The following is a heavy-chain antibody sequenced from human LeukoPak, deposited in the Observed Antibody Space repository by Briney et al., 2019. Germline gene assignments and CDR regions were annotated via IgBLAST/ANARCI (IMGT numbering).Heavy chain of an antibody. CDR1: GGSFSSYF. CDR2: INPGGGT. V-gene: IGHV4-34*01. Sequence: PSETLSLTCAVYGGSFSSYFCSWLRQPPGKGLEWIGEINPGGGTNYNPSLKSRVTISVDTSKNQFSLKLSSVTPADTAVYYCARGLEYDFWSGNYSDGFDVWDQGTMVTVSS. D-gene: IGHD3/OR15-3a*01. CDR3: ARGLEYDFWSGNYSDGFDV. J-gene: IGHJ3*01.